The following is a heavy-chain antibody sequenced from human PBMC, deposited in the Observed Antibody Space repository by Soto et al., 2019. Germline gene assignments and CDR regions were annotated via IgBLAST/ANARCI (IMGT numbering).Heavy chain of an antibody. CDR2: IYYSGST. J-gene: IGHJ4*02. CDR1: GGSISSGGYY. V-gene: IGHV4-31*03. Sequence: SETLSLTCTVSGGSISSGGYYWSWIRQHPGKGLEWIGYIYYSGSTYYNPSLKSRVTISVDTSKNQFSLKLSSVTAADTAVYYCARGGVGANLYFDYWGQGTLVTVS. CDR3: ARGGVGANLYFDY. D-gene: IGHD1-26*01.